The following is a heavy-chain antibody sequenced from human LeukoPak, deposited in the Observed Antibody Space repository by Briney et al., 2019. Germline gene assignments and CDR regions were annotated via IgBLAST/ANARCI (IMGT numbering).Heavy chain of an antibody. CDR1: GGSFSGYY. CDR2: IYYSGST. J-gene: IGHJ3*02. D-gene: IGHD1-26*01. CDR3: ARWGLLSAFDI. Sequence: SETLSLTCAVYGGSFSGYYWSWIRQPPGKGLEWIGYIYYSGSTNYNPSLKSRVTISVDTSKNQFSLKLSSVTAADTAVYYCARWGLLSAFDIWGQGTMVTVSS. V-gene: IGHV4-59*01.